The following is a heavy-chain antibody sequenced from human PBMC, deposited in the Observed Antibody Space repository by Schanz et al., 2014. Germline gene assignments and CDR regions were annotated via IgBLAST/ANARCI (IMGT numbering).Heavy chain of an antibody. J-gene: IGHJ4*02. CDR2: ISYDGSNK. Sequence: QVQLVDSGGGLVKPGGSLRLSCAASGFTFSSYTMNWVRQAPGKGLEWVALISYDGSNKYYADSVKGRFTISRDSSKNTLYLQMDALRAEDTAVYYCARPFLGYYGDLAYWGQGTLLTVSS. V-gene: IGHV3-30*03. CDR3: ARPFLGYYGDLAY. D-gene: IGHD4-17*01. CDR1: GFTFSSYT.